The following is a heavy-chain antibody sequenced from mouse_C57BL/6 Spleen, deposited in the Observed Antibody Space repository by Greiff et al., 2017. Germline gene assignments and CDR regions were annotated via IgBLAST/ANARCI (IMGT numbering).Heavy chain of an antibody. CDR2: IYPGSGST. CDR3: ARENDYDGNYYAMDY. V-gene: IGHV1-55*01. J-gene: IGHJ4*01. Sequence: QVQLQQPGAELVKPGASVKMSCKASGYTFTSYWITWVKQRPGQGLEWIGDIYPGSGSTNYNEKFKSKATLTVDTSSSTAYMQLSSLTSEDSAVYYCARENDYDGNYYAMDYWGQGTSVTVSS. D-gene: IGHD2-4*01. CDR1: GYTFTSYW.